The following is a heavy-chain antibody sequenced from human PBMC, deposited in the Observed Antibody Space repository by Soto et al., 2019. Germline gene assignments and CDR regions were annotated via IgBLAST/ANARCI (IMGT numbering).Heavy chain of an antibody. D-gene: IGHD3-3*02. J-gene: IGHJ5*02. Sequence: GSLRLSCAASGFSFSTSSMAWVRQPPGKGLEWVSAISPSASDTLYADSVKGRFTISRDNSQNTLFLQMTSLRADDTAVYFCAKSLFFFLVPSTLGGKNWFAPGGQGPLVTVSS. CDR3: AKSLFFFLVPSTLGGKNWFAP. CDR1: GFSFSTSS. V-gene: IGHV3-23*01. CDR2: ISPSASDT.